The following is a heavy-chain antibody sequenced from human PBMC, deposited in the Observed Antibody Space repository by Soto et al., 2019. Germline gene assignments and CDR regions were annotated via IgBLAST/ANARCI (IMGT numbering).Heavy chain of an antibody. J-gene: IGHJ4*02. CDR1: GFTFSRYW. CDR3: ARGLYDSGSFYFDF. D-gene: IGHD3-10*01. Sequence: EVQLAESGGGLIQPGGSLRLSCATSGFTFSRYWIHWVRQAPGEGLVWVSRISGDGVHTDYAESVKGRFTVSRDTSENTLYLQMNSLRAEDTAVYYCARGLYDSGSFYFDFWGQGTLVTVSS. V-gene: IGHV3-74*01. CDR2: ISGDGVHT.